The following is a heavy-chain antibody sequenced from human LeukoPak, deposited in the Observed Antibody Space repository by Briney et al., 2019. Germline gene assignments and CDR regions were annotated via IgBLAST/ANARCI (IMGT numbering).Heavy chain of an antibody. J-gene: IGHJ4*02. Sequence: SETLSLTCAVYGGSFSGYYWSWIRQPPGKGLEWIGEINHSGSTNYNPSLKSRVTISVDTSKNQFSLKLSSVTAADTAVYYCARGVGVVAATARYFDYWGQGTLVTVSS. D-gene: IGHD2-15*01. V-gene: IGHV4-34*01. CDR3: ARGVGVVAATARYFDY. CDR1: GGSFSGYY. CDR2: INHSGST.